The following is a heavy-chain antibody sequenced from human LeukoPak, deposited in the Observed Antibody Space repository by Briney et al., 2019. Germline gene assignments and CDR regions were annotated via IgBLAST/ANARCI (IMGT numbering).Heavy chain of an antibody. CDR1: GFTFSNYE. CDR2: ISSSGSPI. D-gene: IGHD3-3*01. Sequence: GGSLRLPCGVSGFTFSNYEMTWVRQAPGKGLEWVSYISSSGSPIYYAESVKGRFSFSRDNAKNSMYLQMNNLRAEDTAVYYCVRRDVLDTSGYFYYWGQGTQVTVSS. J-gene: IGHJ4*02. CDR3: VRRDVLDTSGYFYY. V-gene: IGHV3-48*03.